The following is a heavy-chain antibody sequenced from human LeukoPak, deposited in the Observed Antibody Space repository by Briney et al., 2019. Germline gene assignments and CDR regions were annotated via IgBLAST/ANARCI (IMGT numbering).Heavy chain of an antibody. D-gene: IGHD2-21*02. J-gene: IGHJ4*02. V-gene: IGHV3-23*01. CDR3: ARDPLAYCGGDCHMDGY. CDR1: GFTFSNYA. Sequence: GGSLRLSCAASGFTFSNYAMSWVRQAPGKGLEWVSGINVSGGSTFYADSVEGRFTISRDNSKNTLYLQMNSLRAEDTAVYYCARDPLAYCGGDCHMDGYWGQGTLVTVSS. CDR2: INVSGGST.